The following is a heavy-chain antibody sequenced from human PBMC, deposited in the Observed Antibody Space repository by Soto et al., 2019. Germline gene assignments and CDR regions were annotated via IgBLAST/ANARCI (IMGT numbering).Heavy chain of an antibody. CDR2: SYYSGST. V-gene: IGHV4-61*01. J-gene: IGHJ3*02. Sequence: QVQLQESGPELVKPSETLSLTCTVSGGSVSSGSYYWSWIRQPPGKGLEWNGYSYYSGSTNYNPSLHSRVTISVDTSKNQFLRKMRSVTAADTDVYYCARRRGLGYDSSNDAFDIWGQGTMVIVSS. D-gene: IGHD3-22*01. CDR1: GGSVSSGSYY. CDR3: ARRRGLGYDSSNDAFDI.